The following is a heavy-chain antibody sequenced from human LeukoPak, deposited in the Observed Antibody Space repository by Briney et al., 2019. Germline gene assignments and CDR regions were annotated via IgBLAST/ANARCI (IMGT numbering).Heavy chain of an antibody. V-gene: IGHV3-11*01. Sequence: PGRSLRLSCAASGFTFSEYYMSWIRQTPGKGLEWVSYISSSGSTIYYADSVKGRFTIPRDNAKNSLYLQMNSLRAEDTAVYYCARDHGYGDSEVDYWGQGTLVTVSS. D-gene: IGHD4-17*01. CDR2: ISSSGSTI. J-gene: IGHJ4*02. CDR3: ARDHGYGDSEVDY. CDR1: GFTFSEYY.